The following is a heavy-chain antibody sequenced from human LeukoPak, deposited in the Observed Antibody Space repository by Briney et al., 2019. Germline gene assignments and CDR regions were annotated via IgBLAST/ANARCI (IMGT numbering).Heavy chain of an antibody. CDR3: ARDRFSSGWYYFDY. D-gene: IGHD6-19*01. CDR1: GFTFSSYG. V-gene: IGHV3-33*01. Sequence: PGRSLRLSCAASGFTFSSYGMHWVRQAPGKGLEWVAVIWYDRSNKYYADSVKGRFTISRDNSKNTLYLQMNSLRAEDTAVYYCARDRFSSGWYYFDYWGQGTLVTVSS. J-gene: IGHJ4*02. CDR2: IWYDRSNK.